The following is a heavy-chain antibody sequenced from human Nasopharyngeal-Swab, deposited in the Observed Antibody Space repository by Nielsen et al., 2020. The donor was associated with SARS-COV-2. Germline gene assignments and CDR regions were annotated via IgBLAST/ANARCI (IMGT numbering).Heavy chain of an antibody. CDR1: GYRFTTYW. V-gene: IGHV5-51*01. CDR3: ARHVGTPDNNYYYYYIDV. Sequence: GGSLRLSCKGSGYRFTTYWIGWVRQMPGKGLEWIGIIYPGDSDTRYSPSFRGQVTISADKSINTAYLQWSSLKASDTAMYYCARHVGTPDNNYYYYYIDVWGKGTTVTVSS. D-gene: IGHD2/OR15-2a*01. J-gene: IGHJ6*03. CDR2: IYPGDSDT.